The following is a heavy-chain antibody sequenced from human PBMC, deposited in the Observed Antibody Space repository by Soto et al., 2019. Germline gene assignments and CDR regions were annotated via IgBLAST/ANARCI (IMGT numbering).Heavy chain of an antibody. D-gene: IGHD3-10*01. CDR3: ARSYFGADY. Sequence: QVQLQESGPGLVKPSGTLSLTCTVSGGSISSSNWWNWVRQPPGKGLEWIGEIYHGGSTNYNPSLTGRVTIAAATSQNQCSPRLASVTAADTAGFCCARSYFGADYWGPGALVTVSS. J-gene: IGHJ4*02. CDR2: IYHGGST. CDR1: GGSISSSNW. V-gene: IGHV4-4*01.